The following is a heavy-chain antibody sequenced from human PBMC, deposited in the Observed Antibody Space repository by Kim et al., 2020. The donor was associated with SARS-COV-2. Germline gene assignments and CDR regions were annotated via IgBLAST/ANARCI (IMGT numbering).Heavy chain of an antibody. CDR1: GFSFSDFS. Sequence: GGSLRLSCAASGFSFSDFSMSWVRQAPGKGLEWVSDISASGGHTYYTPSVRGRLTVSRDNSKNSLLLQMSSLGADATAVYYCARGREGGPSTMDYLGQG. CDR3: ARGREGGPSTMDY. CDR2: ISASGGHT. J-gene: IGHJ4*02. D-gene: IGHD3-10*01. V-gene: IGHV3-23*01.